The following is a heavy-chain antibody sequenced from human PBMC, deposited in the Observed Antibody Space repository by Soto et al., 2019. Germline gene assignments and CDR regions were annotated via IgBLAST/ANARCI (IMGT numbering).Heavy chain of an antibody. CDR1: GDSISNSRFY. D-gene: IGHD6-6*01. Sequence: SETLSLTCSVSGDSISNSRFYWAWIRQPPGEGLEWIGSIYHTGNAYYNPSLKSRVTIFVDTSKNQFSLKLTSVTAADTALYYCGSVLGPPGRGDYHHKGMELWGQGPTDTVS. CDR2: IYHTGNA. CDR3: GSVLGPPGRGDYHHKGMEL. J-gene: IGHJ6*02. V-gene: IGHV4-39*01.